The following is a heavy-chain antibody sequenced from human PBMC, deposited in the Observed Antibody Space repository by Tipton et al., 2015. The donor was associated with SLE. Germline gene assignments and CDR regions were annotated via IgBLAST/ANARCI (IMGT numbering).Heavy chain of an antibody. CDR2: IHYSRTT. CDR3: ARDWGDSGLCGCVDA. Sequence: TLSLTCTVSGDSITNHYWTWIRQHPGKGLEWRGYIHYSRTTNYNPSLKSRVTISMDTSKSQFSLKLNTVTAADTAVYYCARDWGDSGLCGCVDAWGRGTRLTVSS. CDR1: GDSITNHY. D-gene: IGHD6-19*01. J-gene: IGHJ5*02. V-gene: IGHV4-59*11.